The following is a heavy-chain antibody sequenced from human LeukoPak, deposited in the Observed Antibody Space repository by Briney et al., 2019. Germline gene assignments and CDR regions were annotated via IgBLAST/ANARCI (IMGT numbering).Heavy chain of an antibody. CDR1: GFTFSSYS. Sequence: GGALRLSCAASGFTFSSYSMNWVRQAPGKGLEWVSYIRSSSSTIYHADSVKGRFTISRDNSKNTLYLQMNSLRADDTAVYYCAKDRSYGMDVWGQGTTVTVS. CDR3: AKDRSYGMDV. CDR2: IRSSSSTI. J-gene: IGHJ6*02. V-gene: IGHV3-48*01.